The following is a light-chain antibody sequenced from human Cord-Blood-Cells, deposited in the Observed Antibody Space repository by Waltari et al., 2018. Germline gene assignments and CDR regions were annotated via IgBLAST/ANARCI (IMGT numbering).Light chain of an antibody. V-gene: IGLV2-23*02. Sequence: QSALTQPASVSGSPGQSITISCTGTSSDVGSYNLFSWYQQHPGKAPKLMIYEVSKRPSGVSNRFSGSKSGNTASLTISGLQAEDEADYYCCSYAGSYYVFGTGTKVTVL. J-gene: IGLJ1*01. CDR2: EVS. CDR1: SSDVGSYNL. CDR3: CSYAGSYYV.